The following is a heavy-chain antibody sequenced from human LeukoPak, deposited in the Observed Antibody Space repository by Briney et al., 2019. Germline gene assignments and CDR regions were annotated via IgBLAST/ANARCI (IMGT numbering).Heavy chain of an antibody. CDR2: ISSSSSYI. CDR1: GFTFSTYS. D-gene: IGHD3-9*01. CDR3: SRGVADDILTGYIYYFDY. V-gene: IGHV3-21*01. J-gene: IGHJ4*02. Sequence: GGSLRLSCAASGFTFSTYSMNWVRQAPGKGLEWVSSISSSSSYIYYADSVKGRFTISRDNAKNSLYLQMNSLRAEDTALYYCSRGVADDILTGYIYYFDYWGQGTLVAVSS.